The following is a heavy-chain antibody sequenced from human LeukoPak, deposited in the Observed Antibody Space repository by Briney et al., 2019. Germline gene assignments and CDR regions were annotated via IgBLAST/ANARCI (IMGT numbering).Heavy chain of an antibody. J-gene: IGHJ6*03. CDR2: IYTSGST. Sequence: PSETLSLTCTVSGGSISSGSYYWSWIRQPAGKGLEWIVRIYTSGSTNYNPSLKSRVTISVDTSKNQFSLKLSSVTAADTAVYYCARVRRQLVLSYYYYYMDVWGKGTTVTVSS. CDR1: GGSISSGSYY. V-gene: IGHV4-61*02. D-gene: IGHD6-13*01. CDR3: ARVRRQLVLSYYYYYMDV.